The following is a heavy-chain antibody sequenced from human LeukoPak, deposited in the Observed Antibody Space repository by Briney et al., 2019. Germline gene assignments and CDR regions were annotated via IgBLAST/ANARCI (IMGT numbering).Heavy chain of an antibody. D-gene: IGHD2/OR15-2a*01. V-gene: IGHV3-7*01. Sequence: GGSLRLSCVASGFNFNMFWMGWVRQAPGKGLEWVSNIKQDGSVKFYVDSVSDRFAVLRDNARNSLYLQMNSLRVEDTAVYYCARLTWLVSSDVSQTGVEYVSRTGFEYWGQGALVTVST. CDR2: IKQDGSVK. CDR1: GFNFNMFW. J-gene: IGHJ4*02. CDR3: ARLTWLVSSDVSQTGVEYVSRTGFEY.